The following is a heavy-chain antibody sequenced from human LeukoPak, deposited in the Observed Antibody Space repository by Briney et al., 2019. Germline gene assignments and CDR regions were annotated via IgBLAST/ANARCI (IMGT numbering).Heavy chain of an antibody. Sequence: SETLSLTWTVSGASICTYYWSWIRQPPGKGLEWLGYIYFTGSTNYNSSLESRISISVDTSTKQFSLKLTSVTAADTAMYYCASSTGAIPGPSWYFDYWGLGTLVTVSS. CDR3: ASSTGAIPGPSWYFDY. V-gene: IGHV4-59*01. CDR1: GASICTYY. J-gene: IGHJ4*02. CDR2: IYFTGST. D-gene: IGHD7-27*01.